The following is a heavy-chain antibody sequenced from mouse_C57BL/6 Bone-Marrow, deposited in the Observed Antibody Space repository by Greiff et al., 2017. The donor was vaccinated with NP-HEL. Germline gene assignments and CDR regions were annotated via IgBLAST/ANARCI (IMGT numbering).Heavy chain of an antibody. D-gene: IGHD2-1*01. CDR1: GFTFSDYG. CDR3: YPYGNYVGGFAY. Sequence: DVKLVESGGGLVKPGGSLKLSCAASGFTFSDYGMHWVRQAPEKGLEWVAYISSGSSTIYYADTVKGRFTISRDNAKNTLFLQMTSLRSEDTAMYYCYPYGNYVGGFAYWGQGTLVTVSA. CDR2: ISSGSSTI. J-gene: IGHJ3*01. V-gene: IGHV5-17*01.